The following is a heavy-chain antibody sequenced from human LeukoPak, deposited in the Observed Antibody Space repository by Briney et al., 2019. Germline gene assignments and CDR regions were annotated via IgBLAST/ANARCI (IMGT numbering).Heavy chain of an antibody. D-gene: IGHD3-3*01. CDR2: IYTSGST. V-gene: IGHV4-4*07. J-gene: IGHJ4*02. Sequence: PSETLSLTCTVSGGSISSYYWSWIRQPAGKGLVWIGRIYTSGSTNYNPSLKSRVTMSVDTSKNQFSLKLSSVTAADTAVYYCARASDYDFWSGYVFDYWGQGTLDTVSS. CDR1: GGSISSYY. CDR3: ARASDYDFWSGYVFDY.